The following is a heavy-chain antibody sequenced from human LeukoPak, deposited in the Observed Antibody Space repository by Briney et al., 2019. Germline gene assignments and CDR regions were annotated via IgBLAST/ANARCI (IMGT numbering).Heavy chain of an antibody. CDR2: ISSSSSYI. J-gene: IGHJ1*01. CDR3: AKDGQQVVEFAEYFPH. V-gene: IGHV3-21*01. D-gene: IGHD6-13*01. Sequence: GGSLRLSCAASGFTFSSYSMNWVRQAPGKGLEWVSSISSSSSYIYYADSVKGRFTISRDNAKNSLYLQMNSLRAEDTAVYYWAKDGQQVVEFAEYFPHWGQGTLVTGSS. CDR1: GFTFSSYS.